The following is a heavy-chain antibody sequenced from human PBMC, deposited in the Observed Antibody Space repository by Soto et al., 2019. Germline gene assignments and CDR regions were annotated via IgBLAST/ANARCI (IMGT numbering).Heavy chain of an antibody. CDR2: IYYSGST. J-gene: IGHJ5*02. CDR1: GGSISSYY. CDR3: ARGVGVAATQRDGFDQ. V-gene: IGHV4-59*01. Sequence: SATLPLTCTVSGGSISSYYWSWIRQPPGKGLEWIGYIYYSGSTNYNPSLKSRVTISVDTSKNQFSLKLSSVTAADTAVYYCARGVGVAATQRDGFDQWGQGTL. D-gene: IGHD1-26*01.